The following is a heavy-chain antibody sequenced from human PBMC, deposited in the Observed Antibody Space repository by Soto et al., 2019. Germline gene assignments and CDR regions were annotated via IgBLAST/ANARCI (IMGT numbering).Heavy chain of an antibody. CDR3: ARIGFWSGYYTGWLYGMGV. D-gene: IGHD3-3*01. CDR2: MNPNSGNT. J-gene: IGHJ6*02. V-gene: IGHV1-8*01. CDR1: GYTFTSYD. Sequence: ASVKVSCKASGYTFTSYDINWVRQATGQGLERMGWMNPNSGNTGYAQKFQSRVTMTRNTSISTAYMELSSLRSEDTAVYYCARIGFWSGYYTGWLYGMGVWGQGTTVTVSS.